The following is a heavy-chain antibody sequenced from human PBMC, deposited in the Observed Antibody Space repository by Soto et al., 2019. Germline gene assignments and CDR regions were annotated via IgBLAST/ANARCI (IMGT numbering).Heavy chain of an antibody. CDR3: ARGHRRIAAGLLDY. CDR2: IYSGGST. D-gene: IGHD6-13*01. Sequence: QTGWSLRLSCASSVFTVSSNYMSWVRQAPGKGLEWVSVIYSGGSTYYADSVKGRFTISRDNSKNTLYLQMNSLRAEDTAVYYCARGHRRIAAGLLDYWGQGTLVTVSS. CDR1: VFTVSSNY. V-gene: IGHV3-53*01. J-gene: IGHJ4*02.